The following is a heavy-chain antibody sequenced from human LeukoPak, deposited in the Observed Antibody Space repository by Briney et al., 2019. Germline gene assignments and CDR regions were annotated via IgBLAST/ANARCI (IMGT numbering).Heavy chain of an antibody. CDR1: GFTFSSYW. J-gene: IGHJ4*02. CDR2: INSDGSST. CDR3: ARGYSGYDFDY. D-gene: IGHD5-12*01. V-gene: IGHV3-74*01. Sequence: PGGSLRLSCAASGFTFSSYWMHWVRQAPGKGLVWVSRINSDGSSTSYADSVKGRFTIYRDNAKNTLYLQMNSLRAEDTDVYYCARGYSGYDFDYWGQGTLVTVSS.